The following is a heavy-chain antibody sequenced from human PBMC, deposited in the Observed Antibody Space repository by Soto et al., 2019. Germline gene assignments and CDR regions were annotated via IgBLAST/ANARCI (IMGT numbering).Heavy chain of an antibody. CDR3: ARIRGYWYGLDV. CDR1: GFTLSTYG. J-gene: IGHJ6*02. Sequence: GGSLRLSCAGSGFTLSTYGMTWVRQAPGKGLEWVSAITGTDGNTYYVDSVKGRFTSSRDNSKNMLYLQMNSVRVEDTAVYYCARIRGYWYGLDVWGQGTTVTVSS. CDR2: ITGTDGNT. V-gene: IGHV3-23*01.